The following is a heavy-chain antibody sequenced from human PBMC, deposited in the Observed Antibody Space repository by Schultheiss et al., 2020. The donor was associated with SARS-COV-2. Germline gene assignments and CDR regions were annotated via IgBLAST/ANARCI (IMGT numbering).Heavy chain of an antibody. J-gene: IGHJ4*02. CDR1: GFTFSSYA. CDR3: ARPLFGDYLDH. CDR2: IWYDGSNK. D-gene: IGHD3-10*01. V-gene: IGHV3-30*07. Sequence: GGSLRLSCAASGFTFSSYAMHWVRQTPRGGLQWVAVIWYDGSNKYYSDSVKGRFTISRDNVKNTLFLQMKSLTADDSGVYYCARPLFGDYLDHWGQGTLVTVSS.